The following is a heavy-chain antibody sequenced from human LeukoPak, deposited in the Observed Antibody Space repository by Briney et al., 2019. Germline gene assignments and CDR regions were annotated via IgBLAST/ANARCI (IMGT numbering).Heavy chain of an antibody. CDR3: AKDGLYSDGSTHIYYFDS. CDR1: GFSFGGYA. CDR2: ITYNGAAT. D-gene: IGHD1-7*01. Sequence: PGGSLRLSCAASGFSFGGYAMTWVRQAPGKGLEWVSSITYNGAATYYLDSVKARFTISRDNSRSTLYLQMDSLTAEDTALYYCAKDGLYSDGSTHIYYFDSWGQGTLVAVSS. J-gene: IGHJ4*02. V-gene: IGHV3-23*01.